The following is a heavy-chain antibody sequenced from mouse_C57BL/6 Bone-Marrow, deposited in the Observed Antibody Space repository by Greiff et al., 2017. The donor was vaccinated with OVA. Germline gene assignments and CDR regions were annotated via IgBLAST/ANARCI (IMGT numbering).Heavy chain of an antibody. D-gene: IGHD2-4*01. CDR1: GYTFTSYW. V-gene: IGHV1-72*01. J-gene: IGHJ2*01. Sequence: QVQLKQPGAELVKPGASVKLSCKASGYTFTSYWMHWVKQRPGRGLEWIGRIDPNSGGTKYNEKFKGKATLTVDKPSSTAYMQLSSLTSEDSAVYYCARLGYDYDFDYWGQGTTLTVSS. CDR3: ARLGYDYDFDY. CDR2: IDPNSGGT.